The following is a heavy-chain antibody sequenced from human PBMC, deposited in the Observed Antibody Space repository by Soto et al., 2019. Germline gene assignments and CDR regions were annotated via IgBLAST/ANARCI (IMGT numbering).Heavy chain of an antibody. J-gene: IGHJ3*02. CDR2: MWYDGTNK. CDR1: GFTFRIYS. D-gene: IGHD3-16*01. CDR3: ARDATFGTKGGSFDI. Sequence: QVQLVESGGGVVQPGRSLRLSCAASGFTFRIYSMHWVRQSPGKGLEWVAVMWYDGTNKYYGESVKGRFTISRENSENTLYLQMNSLRVEDTAVYYCARDATFGTKGGSFDIWGHGTLVTVSS. V-gene: IGHV3-33*01.